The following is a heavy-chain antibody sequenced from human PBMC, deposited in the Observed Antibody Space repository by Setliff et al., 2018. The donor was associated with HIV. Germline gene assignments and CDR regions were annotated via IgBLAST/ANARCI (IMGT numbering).Heavy chain of an antibody. CDR1: GGSISSYH. Sequence: SETLSLTCSVSGGSISSYHWSWIRQPPGKGLEWIGYIYNSGSADYNPSLKSRVTIAVDRSKNQFSLNLSSVTAADTAVYYCARDRGGSGSYYNVRGAFDIWGQGTMVTVSS. D-gene: IGHD3-10*01. CDR2: IYNSGSA. CDR3: ARDRGGSGSYYNVRGAFDI. V-gene: IGHV4-59*01. J-gene: IGHJ3*02.